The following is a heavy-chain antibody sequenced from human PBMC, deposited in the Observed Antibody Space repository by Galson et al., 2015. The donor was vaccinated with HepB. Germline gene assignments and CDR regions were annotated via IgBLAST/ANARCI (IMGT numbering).Heavy chain of an antibody. D-gene: IGHD1-14*01. CDR3: TTTVRPEAFVEY. CDR2: IKSSTFGGTA. CDR1: GFTFSDAW. V-gene: IGHV3-15*01. J-gene: IGHJ4*02. Sequence: SLRLSCAASGFTFSDAWMSWVRQAPGKGLEWVGRIKSSTFGGTADYGTPVKGRFTISRDDSKHTLSLLMNSLKTEDTAVYYCTTTVRPEAFVEYWGQGSLVTVS.